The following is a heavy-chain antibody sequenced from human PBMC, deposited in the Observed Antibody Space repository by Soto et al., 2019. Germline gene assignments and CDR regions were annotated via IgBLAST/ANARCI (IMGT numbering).Heavy chain of an antibody. CDR2: IIPIFGTA. J-gene: IGHJ3*02. D-gene: IGHD3-22*01. CDR1: GGTFSSYA. Sequence: ASVKVSCKASGGTFSSYAISWVRQSAGQGLEWMGGIIPIFGTANYAQKFQGRVTITADESTSTAYMELSSLRSEDTAVYYCARDSPYYYDSSGPFDIWGQGTMVTVSS. V-gene: IGHV1-69*13. CDR3: ARDSPYYYDSSGPFDI.